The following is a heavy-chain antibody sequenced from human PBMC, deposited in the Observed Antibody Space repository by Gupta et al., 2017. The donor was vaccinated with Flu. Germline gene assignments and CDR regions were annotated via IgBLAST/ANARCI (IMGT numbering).Heavy chain of an antibody. Sequence: EVQVVESGGGLVQPGGSLRLSCAAPGFTFTSYWIDWGRKPPGKGMVWVSRINSDGISTDYADSVMGRFPISRDNAKNTVYLQMNSLRAEDTAMYYCARDVGGIFHRVDYWGQGTRVTVSS. D-gene: IGHD1-26*01. CDR3: ARDVGGIFHRVDY. CDR2: INSDGIST. J-gene: IGHJ4*02. CDR1: GFTFTSYW. V-gene: IGHV3-74*01.